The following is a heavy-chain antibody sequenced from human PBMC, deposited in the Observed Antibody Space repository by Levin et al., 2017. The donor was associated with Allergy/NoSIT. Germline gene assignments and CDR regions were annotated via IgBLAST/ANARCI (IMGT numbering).Heavy chain of an antibody. J-gene: IGHJ5*02. CDR2: ISNDGSNK. CDR1: GFIFDSYT. Sequence: GGSLRLSCVASGFIFDSYTMDWVRQAPDKGLEWVAVISNDGSNKYYADSVKGRFTISRDNSKTTLFLQMNSLIADDTAVYYCARALSTGYFDPWGQGTLVTVSS. D-gene: IGHD2-2*01. V-gene: IGHV3-30-3*01. CDR3: ARALSTGYFDP.